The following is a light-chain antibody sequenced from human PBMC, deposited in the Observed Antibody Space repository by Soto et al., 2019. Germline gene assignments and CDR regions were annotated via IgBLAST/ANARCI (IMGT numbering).Light chain of an antibody. V-gene: IGKV3-15*01. CDR1: QAISSN. CDR2: GAS. CDR3: QQYNNWPRT. J-gene: IGKJ1*01. Sequence: ETVMTQSPATLSVSPGGRATLSCRANQAISSNLAWYQQRPGQAPRLLIYGASTRATGIPARFSGSGSGTEFTLTISSLQSEDFAFYYCQQYNNWPRTFGRGTKVDIK.